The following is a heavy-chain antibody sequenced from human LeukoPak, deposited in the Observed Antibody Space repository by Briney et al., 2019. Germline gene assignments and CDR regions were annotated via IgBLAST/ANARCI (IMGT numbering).Heavy chain of an antibody. Sequence: AGGSLRLSCAASGFTFSSYAIHWVRQAPGKGLEWVALISYDGGDKYYADSVKGRITISRDNSKSTVYLQMNSLRAEDTAVYYCARGAYCSSTSCPHFDYWGQGTLVTVSS. CDR3: ARGAYCSSTSCPHFDY. V-gene: IGHV3-30-3*01. J-gene: IGHJ4*02. D-gene: IGHD2-2*01. CDR2: ISYDGGDK. CDR1: GFTFSSYA.